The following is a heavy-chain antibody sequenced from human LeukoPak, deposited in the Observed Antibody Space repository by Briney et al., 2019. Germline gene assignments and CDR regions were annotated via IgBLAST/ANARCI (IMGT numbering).Heavy chain of an antibody. D-gene: IGHD5-24*01. J-gene: IGHJ5*02. Sequence: PGGSLRLSCAASGFTLSSYGMHWVRQAPGKGLEWVAFIRYDGSNKYYADSVKGRFTISRDNSKNTLYLQMNSLRAEDTAVYYCAKEQRWLQFNWFDPWGQGTLVTVSS. CDR2: IRYDGSNK. V-gene: IGHV3-30*02. CDR3: AKEQRWLQFNWFDP. CDR1: GFTLSSYG.